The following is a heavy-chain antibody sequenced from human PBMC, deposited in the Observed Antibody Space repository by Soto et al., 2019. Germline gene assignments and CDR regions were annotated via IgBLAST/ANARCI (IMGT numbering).Heavy chain of an antibody. J-gene: IGHJ3*02. CDR3: VRHVGGFGEIDAFDI. Sequence: QLQLQESGPGLVKPSETLSLTCTVSGGSISSSSYYWGWIRQPPGKGLEWIGSIYYSGSTYYNPSLKSRVTISVDTSKNQFSLKLSSVTAADTAVYYCVRHVGGFGEIDAFDIWGQGTMVTVSS. V-gene: IGHV4-39*01. D-gene: IGHD3-10*01. CDR2: IYYSGST. CDR1: GGSISSSSYY.